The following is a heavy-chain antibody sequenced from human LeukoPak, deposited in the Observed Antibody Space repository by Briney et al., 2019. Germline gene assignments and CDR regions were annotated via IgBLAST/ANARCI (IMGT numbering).Heavy chain of an antibody. D-gene: IGHD6-19*01. CDR2: IYSGGST. J-gene: IGHJ4*02. CDR1: GFTVSSNY. Sequence: GGSLRLSCAASGFTVSSNYMSWVRQAPGKGLEWVSVIYSGGSTYYADSVKGRFTISRDNSKNTLYLQMNSLRAEDTAVYYCARRSRRGWYFDYWGQGTLVTVSS. CDR3: ARRSRRGWYFDY. V-gene: IGHV3-66*04.